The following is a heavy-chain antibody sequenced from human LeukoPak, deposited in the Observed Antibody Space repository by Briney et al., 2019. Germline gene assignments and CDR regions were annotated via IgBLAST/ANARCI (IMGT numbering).Heavy chain of an antibody. CDR1: GYTFTSYG. D-gene: IGHD4-17*01. J-gene: IGHJ5*02. Sequence: ASVKVSCKASGYTFTSYGISWVRQAPGQGLEWMGWISAYNGITNYAQKLQGRVTMTTDTSTSTAYMELRSLRSDDTAVYYCARAADYGDRFDPWGQGTLVTVSS. V-gene: IGHV1-18*01. CDR3: ARAADYGDRFDP. CDR2: ISAYNGIT.